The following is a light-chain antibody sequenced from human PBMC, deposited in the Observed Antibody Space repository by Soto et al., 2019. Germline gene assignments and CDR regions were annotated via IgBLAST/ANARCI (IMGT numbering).Light chain of an antibody. CDR3: QQYDSSPRT. CDR1: QSLSSSK. CDR2: GAS. J-gene: IGKJ2*01. Sequence: EVVLTQSPGTLSLSPGERATLPCRASQSLSSSKLVWYQQKPGQAPGLLIYGASSRATGIPDMFIGSGSGTDFTLTISRLEPDDFAVSYCQQYDSSPRTFRQGPKLEI. V-gene: IGKV3-20*01.